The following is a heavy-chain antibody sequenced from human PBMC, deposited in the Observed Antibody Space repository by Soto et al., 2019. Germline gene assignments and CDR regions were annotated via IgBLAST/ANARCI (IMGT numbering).Heavy chain of an antibody. CDR1: GYTFTSYA. D-gene: IGHD5-12*01. J-gene: IGHJ4*02. CDR3: ARDLGGFPDY. Sequence: ASVKVSCKASGYTFTSYAMNWVRQAPGQGLEWMGWISAHNGNTKYEQKLQGRVTMTTDTSTSTAYMELRSLRSDDTAVYYCARDLGGFPDYWGQGTLVTVSS. V-gene: IGHV1-18*01. CDR2: ISAHNGNT.